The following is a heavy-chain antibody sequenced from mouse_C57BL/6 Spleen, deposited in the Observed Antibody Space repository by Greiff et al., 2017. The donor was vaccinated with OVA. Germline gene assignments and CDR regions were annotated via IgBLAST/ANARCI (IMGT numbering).Heavy chain of an antibody. Sequence: VQLKESGPGLVKPSQSLSLTCSVTGYSITSGYYWNWIRQFPGNKLEWMGYISYDGSNNYNPSLKNRISITRDTSKNQFFLKLNSVTTEDTATYYCASLYYYGSDWYFDVWGTGTTVTVSS. D-gene: IGHD1-1*01. CDR1: GYSITSGYY. CDR2: ISYDGSN. J-gene: IGHJ1*03. CDR3: ASLYYYGSDWYFDV. V-gene: IGHV3-6*01.